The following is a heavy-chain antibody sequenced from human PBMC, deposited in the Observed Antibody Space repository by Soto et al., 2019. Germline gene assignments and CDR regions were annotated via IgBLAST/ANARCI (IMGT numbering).Heavy chain of an antibody. V-gene: IGHV1-3*05. CDR3: ARAQLGY. CDR2: INAGNGET. J-gene: IGHJ4*02. CDR1: GATGATFTGYA. Sequence: QVSLVQSGAEEKKPGASVKVSCKASGATGATFTGYAIHWLRQAPGQGLEWMGWINAGNGETKYSQGFQDRLTVTSDTSASTAYMELNRLRSEDTAVYSCARAQLGYWGQGTLVTVYS. D-gene: IGHD3-16*01.